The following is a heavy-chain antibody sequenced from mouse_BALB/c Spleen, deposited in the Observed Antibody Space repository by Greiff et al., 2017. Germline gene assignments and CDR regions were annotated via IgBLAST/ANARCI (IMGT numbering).Heavy chain of an antibody. CDR3: HRYDVDYAMDY. Sequence: VQRVESGAELAKPGASVKMSCKASGYTFTSYWMHWVKQRPGQGLEWIGYINPSTGYTEYNQKFKDKATLTADKSSSTAYMQLSSLTSEDSAVYYCHRYDVDYAMDYWGQGTSVTVSS. CDR2: INPSTGYT. V-gene: IGHV1-7*01. J-gene: IGHJ4*01. CDR1: GYTFTSYW. D-gene: IGHD2-14*01.